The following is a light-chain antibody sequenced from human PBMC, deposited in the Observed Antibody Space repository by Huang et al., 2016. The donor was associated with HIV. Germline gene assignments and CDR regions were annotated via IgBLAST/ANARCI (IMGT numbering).Light chain of an antibody. Sequence: PSSLSASVGDRVTITCRASQDISSYLAWYQQKPGKAPKLPIYAASTLESGVPSRFNGSGSGTEFTLTINNLQPEDFATYYCLQLNSYPGTFGPGTNVDV. CDR3: LQLNSYPGT. CDR2: AAS. CDR1: QDISSY. V-gene: IGKV1-9*01. J-gene: IGKJ3*01.